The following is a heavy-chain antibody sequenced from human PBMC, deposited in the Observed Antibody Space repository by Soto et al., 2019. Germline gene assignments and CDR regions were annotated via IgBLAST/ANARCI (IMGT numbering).Heavy chain of an antibody. CDR1: GGSVSSGSYY. CDR3: ARETRYYDFWSGYPSDYYYGMDV. Sequence: QVQLQESGPGLVKPSETLSLTCTVSGGSVSSGSYYWRWIRQPPGKGLEWIGYIYYSGSTYYNPSLKSRVTISVDTSKNQISLKLSSVTAADTAVNYCARETRYYDFWSGYPSDYYYGMDVWGQGTTVTVSS. CDR2: IYYSGST. D-gene: IGHD3-3*01. V-gene: IGHV4-61*01. J-gene: IGHJ6*02.